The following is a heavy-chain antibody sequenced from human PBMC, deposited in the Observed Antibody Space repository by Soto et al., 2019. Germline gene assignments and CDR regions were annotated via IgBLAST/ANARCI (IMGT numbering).Heavy chain of an antibody. J-gene: IGHJ1*01. CDR3: AKIYYASRGFSGTLDV. CDR2: IYDSGST. Sequence: QLQLQESDSGLVKPSQTLSLTCDVSGGSIHRNDFSWFRQAPGKALEWMGSIYDSGSTYSNAALNGRLTLSTDRSRNQISLKLRSVTAADTAVYYCAKIYYASRGFSGTLDVWGQGTLVTVSS. D-gene: IGHD3-22*01. CDR1: GGSIHRNDFS. V-gene: IGHV4-30-2*01.